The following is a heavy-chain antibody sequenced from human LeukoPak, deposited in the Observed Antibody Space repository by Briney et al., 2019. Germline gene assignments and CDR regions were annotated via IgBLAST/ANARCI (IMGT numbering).Heavy chain of an antibody. J-gene: IGHJ6*03. CDR3: ARGRGEVYSGYPTRYYYYYHMDV. CDR1: GGSFSGYY. Sequence: PSETLSLTCAVYGGSFSGYYWSWIRQPPGKGLEWIGEINHSGSTNYNPSLKSRVTISVDTSKNQFSLKLSSVTAADTAVYYCARGRGEVYSGYPTRYYYYYHMDVWGKGTTVTVSS. V-gene: IGHV4-34*01. D-gene: IGHD5-12*01. CDR2: INHSGST.